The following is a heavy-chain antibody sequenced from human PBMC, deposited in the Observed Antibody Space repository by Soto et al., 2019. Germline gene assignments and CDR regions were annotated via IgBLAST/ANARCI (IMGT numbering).Heavy chain of an antibody. V-gene: IGHV3-74*01. CDR2: INSDGSST. CDR1: GFTFSTYW. CDR3: ARVAGVNGDYVNWCDT. D-gene: IGHD4-17*01. Sequence: PGGSLRLSCAASGFTFSTYWMHWVRQAPGKGLVWVSRINSDGSSTTYADSVKGRFTISRDNAKNTLYLQMNSLRAEDSAVYYCARVAGVNGDYVNWCDTWGQGTLVTVSS. J-gene: IGHJ5*02.